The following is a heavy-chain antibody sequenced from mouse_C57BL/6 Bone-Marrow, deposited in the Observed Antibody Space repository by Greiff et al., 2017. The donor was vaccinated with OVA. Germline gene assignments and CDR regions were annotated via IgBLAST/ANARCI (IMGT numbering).Heavy chain of an antibody. V-gene: IGHV1-82*01. CDR3: ASYYSNWYFDV. J-gene: IGHJ1*03. CDR2: IYPGDGDT. CDR1: GYAFSSSW. Sequence: VQLQQSGPELVKPGASVKISCKASGYAFSSSWMNWVKQRPGKGLEWIGRIYPGDGDTNYNGKFKGKATLTADKSSSTAYMQLSSLTSEDSAVYVCASYYSNWYFDVWGTGTTVTVSS. D-gene: IGHD2-5*01.